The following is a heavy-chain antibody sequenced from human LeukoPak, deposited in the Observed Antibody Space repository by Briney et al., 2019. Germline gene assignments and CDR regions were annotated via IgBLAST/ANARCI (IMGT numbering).Heavy chain of an antibody. D-gene: IGHD6-13*01. CDR3: AKDRDSSSWFFDY. Sequence: TGGSLRLSCAASGFTFGSYGMHWVRQAPGKGLEWVAFIRYDGSNKYYADSVKGRFTISRDNSKNTLYLQMNSLRAEDTAVYYCAKDRDSSSWFFDYWGQGTLVTVSS. CDR1: GFTFGSYG. J-gene: IGHJ4*02. V-gene: IGHV3-30*02. CDR2: IRYDGSNK.